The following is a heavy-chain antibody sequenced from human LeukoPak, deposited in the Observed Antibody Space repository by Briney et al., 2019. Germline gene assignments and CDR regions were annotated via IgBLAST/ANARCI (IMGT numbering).Heavy chain of an antibody. Sequence: GGSLRLSCAASGFTFSSYAMSWVRQAPGKGLEWVAVISYDGSNKYYADSVKGRFTISRDNSKNTLYLQMNSLRAEDTAVYYCAQAITMIVVGYGMDVWGQGTTVTVSS. CDR1: GFTFSSYA. CDR3: AQAITMIVVGYGMDV. V-gene: IGHV3-30-3*01. D-gene: IGHD3-22*01. CDR2: ISYDGSNK. J-gene: IGHJ6*02.